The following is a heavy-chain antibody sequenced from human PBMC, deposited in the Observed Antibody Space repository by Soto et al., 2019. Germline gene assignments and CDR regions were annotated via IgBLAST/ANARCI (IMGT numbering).Heavy chain of an antibody. Sequence: QVQLVQSGAEVKKPGSSVKVSCKASGGTFSSYAISWVRQAPGQGLEWMGGIIPIFGTTNYAQKFQGRVTITADESTSTAYMELSSLRSEDTAVYYCARDRLRYSSSWYWFDPWGQGTLVTVSS. CDR2: IIPIFGTT. V-gene: IGHV1-69*01. J-gene: IGHJ5*02. CDR1: GGTFSSYA. D-gene: IGHD6-13*01. CDR3: ARDRLRYSSSWYWFDP.